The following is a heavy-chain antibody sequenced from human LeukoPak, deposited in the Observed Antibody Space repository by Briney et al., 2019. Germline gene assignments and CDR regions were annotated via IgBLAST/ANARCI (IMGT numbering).Heavy chain of an antibody. V-gene: IGHV3-66*01. D-gene: IGHD5-24*01. Sequence: GGSLRLSCAASGFTVSSSYMSWVRQAPGKGLEWVSVIYSGGSTYYADSVKGRFTISRDNSKNTLYLQMNSLRAEDTAVYYCARGRRDGYNYDWFDPWGQGTLVTVSS. CDR1: GFTVSSSY. CDR2: IYSGGST. J-gene: IGHJ5*02. CDR3: ARGRRDGYNYDWFDP.